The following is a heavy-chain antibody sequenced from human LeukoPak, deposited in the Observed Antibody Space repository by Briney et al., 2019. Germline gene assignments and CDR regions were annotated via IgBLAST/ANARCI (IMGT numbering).Heavy chain of an antibody. CDR2: VHLDGRT. CDR3: AREGGFYRPLDY. J-gene: IGHJ4*02. V-gene: IGHV4-4*02. Sequence: SETLSLTCGVSGGSVINTNWWTWVRQPPGKGLEWIGEVHLDGRTNYNPPLENRLTMSVDVSENQVSLKLTSVTAADTAVYYCAREGGFYRPLDYSGQGTLVTVSS. D-gene: IGHD3-3*01. CDR1: GGSVINTNW.